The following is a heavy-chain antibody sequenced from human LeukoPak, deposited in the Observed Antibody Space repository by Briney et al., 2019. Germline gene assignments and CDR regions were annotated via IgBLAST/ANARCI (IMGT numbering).Heavy chain of an antibody. CDR2: ISYSGST. V-gene: IGHV4-59*01. CDR3: ARITFVVEGYGMDV. Sequence: SETLSLTCTVSGGSISNYYWSWIRQPPGKGLEWIGYISYSGSTISNPSLKSRVTVSVDTSKNQFSLKLTSVTAADTALYYCARITFVVEGYGMDVWGQGTTVTVSS. J-gene: IGHJ6*02. D-gene: IGHD2-21*01. CDR1: GGSISNYY.